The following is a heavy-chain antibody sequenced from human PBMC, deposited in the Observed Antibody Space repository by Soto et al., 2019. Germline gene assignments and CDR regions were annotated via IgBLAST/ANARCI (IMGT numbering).Heavy chain of an antibody. Sequence: SETLSLTCAVSGGSISSSNWWSWVRQPPGKGLEWIGEIYHSGSTNYNPSLKSRVTISVDKSKNQFSLKLSSVTAADTAVYYCTGLRVAGIYYYYGMDVWGKGTTVTVSS. D-gene: IGHD6-19*01. CDR2: IYHSGST. V-gene: IGHV4-4*02. CDR3: TGLRVAGIYYYYGMDV. J-gene: IGHJ6*04. CDR1: GGSISSSNW.